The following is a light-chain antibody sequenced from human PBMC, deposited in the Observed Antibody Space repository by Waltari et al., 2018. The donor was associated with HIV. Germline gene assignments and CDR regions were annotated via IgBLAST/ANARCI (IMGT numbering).Light chain of an antibody. CDR3: CSYAGSYTYVV. J-gene: IGLJ2*01. Sequence: QSALTQPRSVSGSPGQSVTISCTGTSSDVGGYNYVSWYQQHPGKAPKLMIYDVSKRPSGVPDRFTGSKSGYTASLTISGFPAEDEADYYCCSYAGSYTYVVFGGGTKLTVL. V-gene: IGLV2-11*01. CDR1: SSDVGGYNY. CDR2: DVS.